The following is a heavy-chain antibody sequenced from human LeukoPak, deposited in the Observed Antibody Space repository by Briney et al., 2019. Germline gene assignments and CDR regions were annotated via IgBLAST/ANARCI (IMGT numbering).Heavy chain of an antibody. J-gene: IGHJ4*02. CDR1: GGSINGYS. CDR2: ISYTGTT. Sequence: SVTLSLTCSVSGGSINGYSWTWIRQPPGMRLEWVGHISYTGTTNYNPSLTTRVAISVDTSKNQFSLKLTSVTAADTGMYFCARLGGNWNSPGRDYWGQGTLVTVSS. CDR3: ARLGGNWNSPGRDY. D-gene: IGHD3-10*01. V-gene: IGHV4-59*08.